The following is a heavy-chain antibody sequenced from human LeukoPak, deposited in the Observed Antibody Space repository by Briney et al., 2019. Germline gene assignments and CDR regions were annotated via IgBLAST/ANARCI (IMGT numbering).Heavy chain of an antibody. Sequence: GASVKVSCKASGYTFTSYGISWVRQAPGQGLEWMGWISAYNGNTNYAQKLQGRVTMTTDTSTSTAYMELRSLRSDDTAVYYCARDIDIVVVVAATYYYYGMDVWGQGTTVTVSS. CDR3: ARDIDIVVVVAATYYYYGMDV. CDR2: ISAYNGNT. CDR1: GYTFTSYG. V-gene: IGHV1-18*01. J-gene: IGHJ6*02. D-gene: IGHD2-15*01.